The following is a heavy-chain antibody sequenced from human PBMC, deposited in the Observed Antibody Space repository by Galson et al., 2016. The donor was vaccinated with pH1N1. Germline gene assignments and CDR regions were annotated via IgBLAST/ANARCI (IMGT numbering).Heavy chain of an antibody. Sequence: SLRLSCAASGFIFSDYWMSWVRQAPGKRLEWVAKINQDGSRKYYVDSMKGRCTISRDNAENSLSLQMNSLRVEDTALYYCATEDYYTSLYWGQGILVTVSS. J-gene: IGHJ4*01. V-gene: IGHV3-7*01. CDR2: INQDGSRK. D-gene: IGHD1-26*01. CDR3: ATEDYYTSLY. CDR1: GFIFSDYW.